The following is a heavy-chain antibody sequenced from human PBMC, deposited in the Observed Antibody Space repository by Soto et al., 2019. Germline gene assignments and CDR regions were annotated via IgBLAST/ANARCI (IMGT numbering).Heavy chain of an antibody. D-gene: IGHD3-22*01. CDR1: GFTLSNYN. CDR3: ARDMYCYDSSGLLYYFDY. Sequence: EVQLVESGGGLVKPGGSLRLSCAASGFTLSNYNMNWVRQAPGKGLEWVSSISSSSSYIYYADSVKGRFTISRDNAKNSLYLQMNSLRAEDTAVYYCARDMYCYDSSGLLYYFDYWGQGTLVTVSS. J-gene: IGHJ4*02. CDR2: ISSSSSYI. V-gene: IGHV3-21*01.